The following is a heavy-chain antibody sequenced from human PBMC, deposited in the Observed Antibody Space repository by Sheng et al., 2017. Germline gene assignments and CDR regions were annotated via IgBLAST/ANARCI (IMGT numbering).Heavy chain of an antibody. V-gene: IGHV3-30*18. D-gene: IGHD3-3*01. J-gene: IGHJ4*02. CDR1: GFTFSSYG. Sequence: QVQLVESGGGVVQPGRSLRLSCAASGFTFSSYGMHWVRQAPGKGLEWVAVISYDGSNKYYADSVKGRFTISRDNSKNTLYLQMNSLRAEDTAVYYCAKRDVYYDTGFIDYWGPGNPGHRLL. CDR3: AKRDVYYDTGFIDY. CDR2: ISYDGSNK.